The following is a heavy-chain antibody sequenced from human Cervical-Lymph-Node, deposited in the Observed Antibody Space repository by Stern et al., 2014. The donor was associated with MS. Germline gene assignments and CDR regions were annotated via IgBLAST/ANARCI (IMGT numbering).Heavy chain of an antibody. D-gene: IGHD2-21*02. V-gene: IGHV4-30-4*01. Sequence: QLQLQESGPGLVKPSQTLTLTCTASGGSISSDDYYWTWIRQHPGKGLECIGYFNYTGTAYYNRSLKSRVSSSLDTSKNQFSLKRKAVAAADAAVYYSAVTPGTNWFDPGGQGTLVTVSS. CDR1: GGSISSDDYY. CDR3: AVTPGTNWFDP. J-gene: IGHJ5*02. CDR2: FNYTGTA.